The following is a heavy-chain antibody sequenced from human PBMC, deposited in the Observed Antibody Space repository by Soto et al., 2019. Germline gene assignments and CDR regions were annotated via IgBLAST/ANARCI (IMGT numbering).Heavy chain of an antibody. J-gene: IGHJ4*02. V-gene: IGHV4-31*03. CDR1: GGSVRRGNYY. Sequence: QVQLQESGPGLVKPSQTLSLTCTVSGGSVRRGNYYWSWIRQFPGKGLEWIGYISNSGRTHYNPSLVSRITILVQTSKNQFFLELRSVTAADTALYYCARADYATGSYYPDYWGQGTLVTVSS. CDR3: ARADYATGSYYPDY. D-gene: IGHD3-10*01. CDR2: ISNSGRT.